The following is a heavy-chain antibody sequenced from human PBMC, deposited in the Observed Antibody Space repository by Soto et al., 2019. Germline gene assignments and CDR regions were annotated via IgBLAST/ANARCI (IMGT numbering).Heavy chain of an antibody. CDR2: IYYSGST. D-gene: IGHD3-22*01. Sequence: PSETLSLTCTVSGGSISSYYWSWIRQPPGKGLEWIGYIYYSGSTNYNPSLKSRVTISVDTSKNQFSLKLSSVTAADTAVYYCARDRSYYDSSGYYYYGMDVWGQGTTVTVSS. CDR3: ARDRSYYDSSGYYYYGMDV. J-gene: IGHJ6*02. CDR1: GGSISSYY. V-gene: IGHV4-59*01.